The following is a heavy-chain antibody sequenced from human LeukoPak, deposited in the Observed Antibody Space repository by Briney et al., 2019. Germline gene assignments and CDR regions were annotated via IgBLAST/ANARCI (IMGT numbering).Heavy chain of an antibody. Sequence: GASVKISCKASGYTFTSSGLSWVGQAPGHGLEWMGWISPYNGNTNYAQKLQGRVTMTTDTSTSTAYMELRSLRSDDTAVYYCASSFNNWGESDYWGQGTLVTVSS. V-gene: IGHV1-18*01. J-gene: IGHJ4*02. D-gene: IGHD7-27*01. CDR2: ISPYNGNT. CDR1: GYTFTSSG. CDR3: ASSFNNWGESDY.